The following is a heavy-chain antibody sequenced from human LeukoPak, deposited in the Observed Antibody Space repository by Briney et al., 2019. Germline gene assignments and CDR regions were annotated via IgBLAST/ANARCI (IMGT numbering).Heavy chain of an antibody. J-gene: IGHJ4*02. D-gene: IGHD6-13*01. CDR2: INPNSGGT. V-gene: IGHV1-2*02. Sequence: ASVKVSCKASGYTFTGYYMHWVRQAPGQGLEWMGWINPNSGGTNYAQKFQGRVTMTRDTSISTAYMELSRLRSDDTAVYYCATGEGGRGSSSWSLYYFDYWGQGTLVTVSS. CDR3: ATGEGGRGSSSWSLYYFDY. CDR1: GYTFTGYY.